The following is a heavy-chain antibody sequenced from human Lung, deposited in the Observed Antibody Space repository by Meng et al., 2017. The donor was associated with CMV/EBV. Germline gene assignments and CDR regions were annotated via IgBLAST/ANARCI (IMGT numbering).Heavy chain of an antibody. CDR2: ITSRSSNT. Sequence: SXVAPGFTFSGYSMNWVRQTPGKGLEWVSSITSRSSNTYYSDSVKGRFTISRDNAKNSLYLQMNSLRDEDTAVYYCARDQIRGVVGARPRGPGDLWGQGXLVTVSS. D-gene: IGHD1-26*01. CDR3: ARDQIRGVVGARPRGPGDL. J-gene: IGHJ4*02. V-gene: IGHV3-21*01. CDR1: GFTFSGYS.